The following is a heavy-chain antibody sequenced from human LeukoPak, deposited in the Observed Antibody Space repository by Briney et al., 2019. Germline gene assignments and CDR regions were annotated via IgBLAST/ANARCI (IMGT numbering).Heavy chain of an antibody. V-gene: IGHV1-2*02. CDR3: ARNSGYDFRYYYYYMDV. CDR2: INPNSGGT. J-gene: IGHJ6*03. Sequence: ASVKVSCKASGYTFTSYDINWVRQATGQGLEWMGWINPNSGGTNYAQKFQGRVTMTRDTSISTAYMELSRLRSDDTAVYYCARNSGYDFRYYYYYMDVWGKGTTVTVSS. D-gene: IGHD5-12*01. CDR1: GYTFTSYD.